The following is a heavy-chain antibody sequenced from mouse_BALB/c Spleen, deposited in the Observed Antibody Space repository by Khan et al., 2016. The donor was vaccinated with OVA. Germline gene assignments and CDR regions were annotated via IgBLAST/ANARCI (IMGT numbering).Heavy chain of an antibody. D-gene: IGHD1-1*01. Sequence: QLEESGPGLVKPSQSLSLTCTVTGYSITSGYAWNWIRQFPGNKLEWMGYISYSGITSYNPSLRSRISITRATSKNQFFLQLNSVTTEDTATYYCARKNYYGYAMDYWGQGTSVTVSS. J-gene: IGHJ4*01. V-gene: IGHV3-2*02. CDR3: ARKNYYGYAMDY. CDR2: ISYSGIT. CDR1: GYSITSGYA.